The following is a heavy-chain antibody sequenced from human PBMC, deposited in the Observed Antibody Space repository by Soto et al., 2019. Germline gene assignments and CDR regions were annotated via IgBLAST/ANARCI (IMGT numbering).Heavy chain of an antibody. CDR2: IIPIFGTA. V-gene: IGHV1-69*06. CDR1: GGTFSSYA. Sequence: QVQLVQSGAEVKKPGSSVKVSCKASGGTFSSYAISWVRQAPGQGLEWMGGIIPIFGTANYAQKFQGRVTITADTSTSTAYMELSRLRSEDTAVYYCARRARIAAVQNWFDHWGQGTLVTVSS. D-gene: IGHD6-13*01. CDR3: ARRARIAAVQNWFDH. J-gene: IGHJ5*02.